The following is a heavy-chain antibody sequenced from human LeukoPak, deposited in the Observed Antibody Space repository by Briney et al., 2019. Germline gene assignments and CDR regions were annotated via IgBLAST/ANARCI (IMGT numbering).Heavy chain of an antibody. V-gene: IGHV3-66*01. CDR1: EFSVGSNY. CDR3: ARGPSGYHNT. CDR2: IYSGGST. J-gene: IGHJ4*02. Sequence: GGPLRLSCAASEFSVGSNYMTWVRQAPGKGLEWVSLIYSGGSTYYADSVKGRFTISRDNSKNTLYLQVNSLRAEDTAVYYRARGPSGYHNTGGQGTLVTVSS. D-gene: IGHD5-12*01.